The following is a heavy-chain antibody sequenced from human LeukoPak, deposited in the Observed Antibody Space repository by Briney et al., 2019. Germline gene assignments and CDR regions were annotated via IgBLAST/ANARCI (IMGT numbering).Heavy chain of an antibody. CDR3: AREVAGVTSVFEY. CDR2: INPNSGDT. J-gene: IGHJ4*02. Sequence: ASVKVSCKASGYTFTGYYMHWVRQAPGQGLEWLGWINPNSGDTNSAQKFQGRVTMTRDTSISTAYMEVSRLRSDDTAVYYCAREVAGVTSVFEYWGQGALVTVSS. V-gene: IGHV1-2*02. D-gene: IGHD3-10*01. CDR1: GYTFTGYY.